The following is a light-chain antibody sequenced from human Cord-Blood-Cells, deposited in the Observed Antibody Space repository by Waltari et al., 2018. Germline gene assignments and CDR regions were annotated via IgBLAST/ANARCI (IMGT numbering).Light chain of an antibody. Sequence: EIVLTQSPATLSLSPGERATLSCRASQSVSSYLAWYQQKPGQAPRLLIYDASNRATGMPARFSGGGSGTDFTLTISSLEPEDFAVYYCQQRSNWPPITFGQGTRLEIK. CDR1: QSVSSY. CDR3: QQRSNWPPIT. CDR2: DAS. V-gene: IGKV3-11*01. J-gene: IGKJ5*01.